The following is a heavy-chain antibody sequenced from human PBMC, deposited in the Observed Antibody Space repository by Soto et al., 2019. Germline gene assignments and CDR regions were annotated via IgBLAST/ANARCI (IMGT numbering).Heavy chain of an antibody. J-gene: IGHJ4*02. D-gene: IGHD3-22*01. CDR3: ARDNYYDSSY. CDR2: IIPIFGTA. V-gene: IGHV1-69*13. Sequence: ASMKGSCKASGGTFSSDAISLVRQAPGQGLEWMGGIIPIFGTANYAQKFQGRVTITADESTSTAYMELSSLRSEDTAVYYCARDNYYDSSYWGQGTLVTVSS. CDR1: GGTFSSDA.